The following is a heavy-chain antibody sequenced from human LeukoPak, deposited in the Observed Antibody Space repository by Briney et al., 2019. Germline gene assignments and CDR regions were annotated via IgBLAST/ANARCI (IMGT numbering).Heavy chain of an antibody. Sequence: SETLSLTCTVSGGSISSYYWSWIRQPPGKGLEWIGYIYYSGGTNYNPSLKSRVTISVDTSKNQFSLKLSSVTAADTAVYYCARAGSWYFYYFDYWGQGTLVTVSS. CDR3: ARAGSWYFYYFDY. D-gene: IGHD6-13*01. CDR2: IYYSGGT. J-gene: IGHJ4*02. V-gene: IGHV4-59*01. CDR1: GGSISSYY.